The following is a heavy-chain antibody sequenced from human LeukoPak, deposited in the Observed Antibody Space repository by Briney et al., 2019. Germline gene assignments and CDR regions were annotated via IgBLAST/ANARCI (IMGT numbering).Heavy chain of an antibody. V-gene: IGHV1-46*01. CDR2: INPSGGST. D-gene: IGHD6-13*01. J-gene: IGHJ4*02. CDR3: ARDMSATAYEYYFDY. Sequence: GASVKVSCKASGYTFTSYGISWVRQAPGQGLEWMGIINPSGGSTSYAQKFQGRVTMTRDTSTSTVYLELSSLRSEDTAVYYCARDMSATAYEYYFDYWGRGTLVTVSS. CDR1: GYTFTSYG.